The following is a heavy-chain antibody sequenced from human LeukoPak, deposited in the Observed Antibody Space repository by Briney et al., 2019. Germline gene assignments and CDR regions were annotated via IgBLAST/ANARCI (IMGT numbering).Heavy chain of an antibody. CDR1: GGSISSSSYY. V-gene: IGHV4-39*01. D-gene: IGHD6-19*01. CDR2: IYYSGST. Sequence: ETLSLTCTVSGGSISSSSYYWGWIRQPPGKGLEWIGSIYYSGSTYYNPSLKSRVTISVDTSKNQFSLKLSSVTAADTAVYYCARRAVAGTGAFDIWGQGAMVTVSS. J-gene: IGHJ3*02. CDR3: ARRAVAGTGAFDI.